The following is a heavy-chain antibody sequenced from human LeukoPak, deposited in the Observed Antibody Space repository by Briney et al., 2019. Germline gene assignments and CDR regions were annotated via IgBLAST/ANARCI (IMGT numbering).Heavy chain of an antibody. Sequence: PGRSLRLSCAASGFTFSSYAMHWVRQAPGKGLEWVAVISYDGSNKYYADSVKGRFTISRDNSKNTLYLQMNSLRAEDTAVYYCARGHYDSSGYYLDYWGQGTLVTVSS. CDR3: ARGHYDSSGYYLDY. V-gene: IGHV3-30-3*01. D-gene: IGHD3-22*01. CDR1: GFTFSSYA. CDR2: ISYDGSNK. J-gene: IGHJ4*02.